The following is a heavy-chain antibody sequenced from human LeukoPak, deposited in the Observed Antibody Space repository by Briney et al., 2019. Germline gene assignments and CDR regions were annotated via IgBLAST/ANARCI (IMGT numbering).Heavy chain of an antibody. Sequence: PGGSLRLSCAASGFTFSDYYMSWLRQAPGKGLEWVSSISRGGNSIYYAGSVKGRFTISRDNAKNSLYLQMNSLRAEDTAVYYCARDQYLDYRGQGTLVTVSS. J-gene: IGHJ4*02. CDR2: ISRGGNSI. CDR3: ARDQYLDY. CDR1: GFTFSDYY. V-gene: IGHV3-11*01.